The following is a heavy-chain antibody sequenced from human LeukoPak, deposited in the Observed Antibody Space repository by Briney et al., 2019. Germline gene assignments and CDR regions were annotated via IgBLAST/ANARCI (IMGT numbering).Heavy chain of an antibody. CDR2: ISRSGNTI. Sequence: GGSLRLSCAISGFTFSGCELTWVRQAPGKGLEWISYISRSGNTIYYANYVKGRFTTSRDNAKNSLYLQMNSLRVEDTDVYYCARVATMVRVPLDALDIWGQGTMVSVSS. D-gene: IGHD3-10*01. CDR1: GFTFSGCE. V-gene: IGHV3-48*03. CDR3: ARVATMVRVPLDALDI. J-gene: IGHJ3*02.